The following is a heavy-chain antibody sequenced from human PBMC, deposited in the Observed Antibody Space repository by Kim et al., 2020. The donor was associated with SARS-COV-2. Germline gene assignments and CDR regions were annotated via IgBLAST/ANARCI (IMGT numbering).Heavy chain of an antibody. CDR2: IKQDGSEK. CDR3: ARARMGPGYYFDY. J-gene: IGHJ4*02. CDR1: GFTFSSYW. D-gene: IGHD1-26*01. Sequence: GGSLRLSCAASGFTFSSYWMSWVRQAPGKGLEWVANIKQDGSEKYYVDSVKGRFTISRDNAKNSLYLQMNSLRAEDTAVYYCARARMGPGYYFDYWGQGTLVTVSS. V-gene: IGHV3-7*05.